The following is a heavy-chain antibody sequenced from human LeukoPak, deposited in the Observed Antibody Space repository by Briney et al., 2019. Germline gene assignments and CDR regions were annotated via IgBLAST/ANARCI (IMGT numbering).Heavy chain of an antibody. J-gene: IGHJ3*02. CDR3: AKDNALSSPYCGGDCFDAFDI. CDR2: IWYDGSNK. V-gene: IGHV3-33*06. D-gene: IGHD2-21*02. CDR1: GFTFSSYA. Sequence: GGSLRLSCAASGFTFSSYAMSWVRQAPGKGLEWVAVIWYDGSNKYYADSVKGRFTISRDNSKNTLYLQMNSLRAEDTAVYYCAKDNALSSPYCGGDCFDAFDIWGQGTMVTVSS.